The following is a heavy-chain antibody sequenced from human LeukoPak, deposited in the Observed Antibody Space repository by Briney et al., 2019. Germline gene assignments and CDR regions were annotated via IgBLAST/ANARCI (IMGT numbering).Heavy chain of an antibody. D-gene: IGHD3-22*01. CDR3: AKDRVPVSMI. Sequence: GGSLRLSCAASASTFSGYGMSWVRQAPGKVLEWVSGISGSGSSTYYADSVKGRFTISRDNSKSILYLQMSSLRAEDTAVYYCAKDRVPVSMIWGQGTLVTVSS. CDR1: ASTFSGYG. V-gene: IGHV3-23*01. J-gene: IGHJ4*02. CDR2: ISGSGSST.